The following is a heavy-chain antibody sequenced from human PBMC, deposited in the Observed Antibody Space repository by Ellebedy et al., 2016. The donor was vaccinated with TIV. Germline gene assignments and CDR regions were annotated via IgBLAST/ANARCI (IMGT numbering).Heavy chain of an antibody. J-gene: IGHJ4*02. V-gene: IGHV4-59*08. Sequence: SETLSLXXTVSGGSISSYYWSWIRQPPGKGLEWIGYIYYSGSTNYNPSLKSRVTISVDTSKNQFSLKLSSVTAADTAVYYCARYGLVRGVWVNTALTSPFDYWGQGTLVTVSS. CDR3: ARYGLVRGVWVNTALTSPFDY. CDR1: GGSISSYY. CDR2: IYYSGST. D-gene: IGHD3-10*01.